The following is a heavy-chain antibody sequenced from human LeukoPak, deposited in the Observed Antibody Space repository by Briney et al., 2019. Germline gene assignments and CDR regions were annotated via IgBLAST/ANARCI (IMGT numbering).Heavy chain of an antibody. CDR3: ARDSRQQPHYGSGDY. Sequence: ASVKVSCKASGGTFSSYAISWVRQAPGQGLEWMGGIIPIFGTANYAQKFQGRVTITADESTSTAYMELSSLRSEDTAVYYCARDSRQQPHYGSGDYWGQGTLVTVSS. D-gene: IGHD3-10*01. CDR1: GGTFSSYA. V-gene: IGHV1-69*13. CDR2: IIPIFGTA. J-gene: IGHJ4*02.